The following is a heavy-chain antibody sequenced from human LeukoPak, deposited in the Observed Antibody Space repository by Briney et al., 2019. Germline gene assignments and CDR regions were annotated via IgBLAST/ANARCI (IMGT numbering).Heavy chain of an antibody. Sequence: GGSLRLSCAASGFTFSSHAMSWVRQAPGKGLEWVSAILGSGSSTYYADSVKGRFTISRDNSKNTLYLQMNSLRAEDTGVYYCAKAKYDYGDPVGWFDPWGQGTLVTVSS. D-gene: IGHD4-17*01. CDR3: AKAKYDYGDPVGWFDP. J-gene: IGHJ5*02. V-gene: IGHV3-23*01. CDR1: GFTFSSHA. CDR2: ILGSGSST.